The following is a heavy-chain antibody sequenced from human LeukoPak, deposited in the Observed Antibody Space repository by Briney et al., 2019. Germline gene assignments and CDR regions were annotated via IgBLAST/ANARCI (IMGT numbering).Heavy chain of an antibody. CDR3: AKGYYYDSKGFDY. CDR1: GFSFSSYA. V-gene: IGHV3-23*01. D-gene: IGHD3-22*01. Sequence: PGGSLRLSCVASGFSFSSYAMSWVRQSPGKGLEWVSAISGSGGSTYYADSVKGRFTISRDNSKNTLYLQMNSLRAEDTAVYYCAKGYYYDSKGFDYWGQGTLVTVSS. CDR2: ISGSGGST. J-gene: IGHJ4*02.